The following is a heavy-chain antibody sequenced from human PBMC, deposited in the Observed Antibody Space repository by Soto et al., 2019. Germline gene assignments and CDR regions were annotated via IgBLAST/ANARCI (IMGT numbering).Heavy chain of an antibody. CDR1: GFTFDDYT. CDR2: ISWDGGST. CDR3: ARGPVDTMVRGANNWFDP. D-gene: IGHD3-10*01. J-gene: IGHJ5*02. Sequence: PGGSLRLSCAASGFTFDDYTMHWVRQAPGKGLEWVSLISWDGGSTYYADSVKGRFTISRDNSKNSLYLQMNSLRTEDTALYYCARGPVDTMVRGANNWFDPWGQGTLVTVSS. V-gene: IGHV3-43*01.